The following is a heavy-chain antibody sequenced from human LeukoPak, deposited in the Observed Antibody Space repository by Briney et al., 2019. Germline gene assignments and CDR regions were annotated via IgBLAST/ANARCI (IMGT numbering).Heavy chain of an antibody. CDR1: GGSISSGGYY. V-gene: IGHV4-31*03. J-gene: IGHJ4*02. CDR3: ARIGYSSGWYEGDY. CDR2: IYYSGST. D-gene: IGHD6-19*01. Sequence: SQTLSLTCTVSGGSISSGGYYWSWIRQHPGKGLEWIGYIYYSGSTYYNPSLKSRVTISVDTSKNQFSLKLSSVTAADTGVYYCARIGYSSGWYEGDYWGQGTLVTVSS.